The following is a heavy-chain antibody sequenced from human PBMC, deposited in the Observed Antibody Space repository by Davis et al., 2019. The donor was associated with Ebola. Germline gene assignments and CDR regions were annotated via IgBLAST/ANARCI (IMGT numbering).Heavy chain of an antibody. V-gene: IGHV1-8*03. D-gene: IGHD6-19*01. CDR1: GYTFTGYY. Sequence: ASVKVSCKASGYTFTGYYMHWVRQATGQGLEWMGWMNPNSGNTGYAQKFQGRVTITRNTSISTAYMELSSLRSEDTAVYYCARGSSRSGWAPWGYWGQGTLVTVSS. J-gene: IGHJ4*02. CDR2: MNPNSGNT. CDR3: ARGSSRSGWAPWGY.